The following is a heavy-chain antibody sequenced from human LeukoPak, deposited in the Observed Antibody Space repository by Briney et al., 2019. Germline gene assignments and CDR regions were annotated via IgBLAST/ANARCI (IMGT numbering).Heavy chain of an antibody. CDR1: GGSISSYY. CDR3: ASSGYSSGWADY. Sequence: SETLSLTCTVSGGSISSYYWSWIRQPAGKGLEWIGRIYTSGSTNYNPSLKSRVTMSVDTSKNQFSLRLSSVTAADTAVYYCASSGYSSGWADYGGQGTLVTVSS. V-gene: IGHV4-4*07. J-gene: IGHJ4*02. D-gene: IGHD6-19*01. CDR2: IYTSGST.